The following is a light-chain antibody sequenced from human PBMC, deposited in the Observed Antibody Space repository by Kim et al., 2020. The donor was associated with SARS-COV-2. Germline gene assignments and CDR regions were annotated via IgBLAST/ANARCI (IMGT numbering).Light chain of an antibody. CDR2: DVT. CDR3: SAYTRLSTWV. J-gene: IGLJ3*02. Sequence: GQSVTISCTAANSNIGIFNSVSWYQQHPGSAPKLMIYDVTKRPSGVSNRFSGSKSGNTASLTISGLLAEDEADYYCSAYTRLSTWVFGGGTQLTVL. V-gene: IGLV2-14*03. CDR1: NSNIGIFNS.